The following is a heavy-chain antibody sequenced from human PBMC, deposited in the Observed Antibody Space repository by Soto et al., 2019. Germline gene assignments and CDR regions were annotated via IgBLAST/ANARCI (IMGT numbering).Heavy chain of an antibody. CDR1: GFTFSGYY. Sequence: QVQLVESGGGLVQPGGSLRLSCVASGFTFSGYYMTWVRQAPGKGLEWVSYISSDGDHTTYADSVKGRFTIARDNAKNSLYLQMNSLRAEDTAVYYCAIVFGEWLDSWGQGSLVTVSS. V-gene: IGHV3-11*06. D-gene: IGHD3-16*01. CDR2: ISSDGDHT. J-gene: IGHJ5*01. CDR3: AIVFGEWLDS.